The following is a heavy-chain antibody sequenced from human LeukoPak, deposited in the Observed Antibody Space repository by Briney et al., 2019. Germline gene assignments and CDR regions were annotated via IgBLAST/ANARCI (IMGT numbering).Heavy chain of an antibody. Sequence: SETLSLTCAVYGGSFSGYYWSWIRQPPGKGLEWIGEINHSGSTNYNPSLKSRVTISVDTSKNQFSLKLSSVTAADTAVYYCARGGGLWFGRMDWFDPWGQGTLVTVSS. CDR3: ARGGGLWFGRMDWFDP. D-gene: IGHD3-10*01. J-gene: IGHJ5*02. V-gene: IGHV4-34*01. CDR1: GGSFSGYY. CDR2: INHSGST.